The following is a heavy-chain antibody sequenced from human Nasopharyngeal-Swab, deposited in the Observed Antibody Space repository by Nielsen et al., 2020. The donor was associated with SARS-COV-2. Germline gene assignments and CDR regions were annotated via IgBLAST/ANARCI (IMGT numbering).Heavy chain of an antibody. CDR1: GGSISSYY. Sequence: SETLSLTCTVSGGSISSYYWSWIRQPPGKGLEWIGYIYYSGSTNYNPSLKSRVTISVDTSKNQFSLKLSSVTAADTAAYYCARLSYDFWSGYFDYWGQGTLVTVSS. CDR3: ARLSYDFWSGYFDY. V-gene: IGHV4-59*13. CDR2: IYYSGST. J-gene: IGHJ4*02. D-gene: IGHD3-3*01.